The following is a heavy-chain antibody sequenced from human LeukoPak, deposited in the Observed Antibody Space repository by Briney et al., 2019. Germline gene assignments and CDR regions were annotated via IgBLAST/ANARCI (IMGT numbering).Heavy chain of an antibody. J-gene: IGHJ1*01. V-gene: IGHV3-9*01. CDR3: AKTYSSRKGYFQH. CDR1: GFTFYDYA. D-gene: IGHD6-13*01. CDR2: ISWNSGSI. Sequence: GGSLRLSCAASGFTFYDYAMHWVRQAPGKGLEWVSGISWNSGSIVYADSVKGRFTISRDNAKNSLYLQMNSLRAEDTALYYCAKTYSSRKGYFQHWGQGTLVTVSS.